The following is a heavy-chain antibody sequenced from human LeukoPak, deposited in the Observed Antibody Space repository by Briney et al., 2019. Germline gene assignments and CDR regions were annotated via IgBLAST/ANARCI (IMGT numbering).Heavy chain of an antibody. V-gene: IGHV4-39*07. CDR1: GGSISSSSYY. Sequence: SETLSLTCTVSGGSISSSSYYWGWIRQPPGKGLEWIGSIYYSGSTYYNPSLKSRVTISVDTSKNQFSLKLSSVTAADTAVYYCARGRGRWLQLGGYDYFDYWGQGTLVTVSS. D-gene: IGHD5-24*01. J-gene: IGHJ4*02. CDR2: IYYSGST. CDR3: ARGRGRWLQLGGYDYFDY.